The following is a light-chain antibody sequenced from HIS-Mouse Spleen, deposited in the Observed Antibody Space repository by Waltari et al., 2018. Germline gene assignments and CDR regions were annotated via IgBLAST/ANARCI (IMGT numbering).Light chain of an antibody. Sequence: QSALTQPASVSGSPGQSITISCTGTSSDVGGYHYVSWYQQHPGKAPKLMIYDVSNRPSGVSNRFSGSKSGNTASLTISGLQAEDEADNYCSSYTSSSFNVVFGGGTKLTVL. CDR2: DVS. J-gene: IGLJ2*01. CDR3: SSYTSSSFNVV. CDR1: SSDVGGYHY. V-gene: IGLV2-14*03.